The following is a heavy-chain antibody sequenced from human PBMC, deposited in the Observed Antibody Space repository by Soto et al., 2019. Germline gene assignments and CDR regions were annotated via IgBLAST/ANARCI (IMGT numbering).Heavy chain of an antibody. CDR2: VAPSDTYT. CDR1: GYIFTNYW. Sequence: PGAALKISCQGSGYIFTNYWINWVRQVYGGGLEWLGMVAPSDTYTNYNPSLHGHVTISADKSTSTAYLQWSRLRASDTAVYYCASHNFLCGGDCNSSGMDVWGQGTKVTV. D-gene: IGHD2-21*02. V-gene: IGHV5-10-1*01. J-gene: IGHJ6*02. CDR3: ASHNFLCGGDCNSSGMDV.